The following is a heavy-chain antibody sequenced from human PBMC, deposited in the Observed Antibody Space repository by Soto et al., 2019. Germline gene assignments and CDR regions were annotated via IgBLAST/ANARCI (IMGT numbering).Heavy chain of an antibody. V-gene: IGHV3-33*01. J-gene: IGHJ6*02. CDR3: ARDSKRKTLITIFGVGSPSSGNGMDV. D-gene: IGHD3-3*01. CDR2: IWYDGSNK. Sequence: PGGSLRLSCAASGFTFSSYGMHWVRQAPGKGLEWVAVIWYDGSNKYHADSVKDRFTISRDNSKNTLYLQMNSLRAEDTAVYYCARDSKRKTLITIFGVGSPSSGNGMDVWGQGTTVTVSS. CDR1: GFTFSSYG.